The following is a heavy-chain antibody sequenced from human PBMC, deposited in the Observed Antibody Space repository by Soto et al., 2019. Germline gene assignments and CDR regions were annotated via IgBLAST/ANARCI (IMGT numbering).Heavy chain of an antibody. J-gene: IGHJ4*02. CDR2: IYYSGST. Sequence: SETRSLACTVADDCISKGGYYLSWIRQPPGKGLEWIGYIYYSGSTNYNPSLKSRVTISVDTSKNQFSLKLSPVTAADTAVYYCARGRWFGELLSSFDYWGQGTLVTVSS. D-gene: IGHD3-10*01. CDR1: DDCISKGGYY. V-gene: IGHV4-61*08. CDR3: ARGRWFGELLSSFDY.